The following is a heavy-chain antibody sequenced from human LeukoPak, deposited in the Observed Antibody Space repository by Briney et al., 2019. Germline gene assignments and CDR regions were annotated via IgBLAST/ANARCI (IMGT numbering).Heavy chain of an antibody. J-gene: IGHJ6*02. CDR1: GYTFTVYY. Sequence: ASVTVSCKASGYTFTVYYMHWVRQAPGQGLEWMGWINPNSGGTNYAQKFQGRVTMTRDTSISTAYMELSRLRSDDTAVYYCARVRITMIVVDYYYYYGMDVWGQGTTVTVSS. V-gene: IGHV1-2*02. D-gene: IGHD3-22*01. CDR2: INPNSGGT. CDR3: ARVRITMIVVDYYYYYGMDV.